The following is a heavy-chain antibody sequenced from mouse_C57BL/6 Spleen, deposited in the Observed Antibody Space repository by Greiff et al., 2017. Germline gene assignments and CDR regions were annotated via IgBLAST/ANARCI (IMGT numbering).Heavy chain of an antibody. Sequence: QVQLQQSGAELVRPGASVTLSCKASGYTFTDYEMHWVKQTPVHGLEWIGAIDPETGGTAYNQKFKGKAILTADKSSSTAYMELRSLTSEDSAVYYCTRTKLTGGMDYAMDDWGQGTSVTVAS. CDR1: GYTFTDYE. CDR2: IDPETGGT. CDR3: TRTKLTGGMDYAMDD. J-gene: IGHJ4*01. D-gene: IGHD4-1*01. V-gene: IGHV1-15*01.